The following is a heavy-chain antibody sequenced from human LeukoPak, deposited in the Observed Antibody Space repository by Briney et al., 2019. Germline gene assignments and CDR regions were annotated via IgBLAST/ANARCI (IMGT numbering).Heavy chain of an antibody. CDR2: IYTSGST. V-gene: IGHV4-4*07. D-gene: IGHD2-2*01. Sequence: SETLSLTCTVSGGSISSYYWSWIRQPAGKGLEWIGRIYTSGSTNYNPSLKSRVTMSVDTSRNYFSLKLSSVTAADTAVYYCARSGYCSSPSSCYNWFDPWGQGALVTVSS. CDR3: ARSGYCSSPSSCYNWFDP. J-gene: IGHJ5*02. CDR1: GGSISSYY.